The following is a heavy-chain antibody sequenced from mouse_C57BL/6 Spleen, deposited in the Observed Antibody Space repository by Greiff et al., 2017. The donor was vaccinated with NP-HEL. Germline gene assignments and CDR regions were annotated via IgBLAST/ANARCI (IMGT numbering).Heavy chain of an antibody. Sequence: QVQLKQSGPGLVAPSQSLSITCTVSGFSLTSYGVHWVRQPPGKGLEWLVVIWSDGSTTYNSALKSRLSISKDNSKSQVFLKMNSLQTDDTAMYYCARGGYGSSWGYFDVWGTGTTVTVSS. CDR1: GFSLTSYG. J-gene: IGHJ1*03. CDR2: IWSDGST. CDR3: ARGGYGSSWGYFDV. V-gene: IGHV2-6*03. D-gene: IGHD1-1*01.